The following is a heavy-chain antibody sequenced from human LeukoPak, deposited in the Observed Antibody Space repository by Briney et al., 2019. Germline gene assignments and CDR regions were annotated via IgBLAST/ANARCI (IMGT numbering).Heavy chain of an antibody. CDR3: AKTLYSSSSGGADY. J-gene: IGHJ4*02. CDR1: GFTVSSYA. Sequence: GGSLRLSCAASGFTVSSYAMSWVRQAPGEGLEWVSAISGSGGSTYYADSVKGRFIISRDNSKNTLYLQMNSLRADDTAVYYCAKTLYSSSSGGADYWGQGTLVTVSS. CDR2: ISGSGGST. V-gene: IGHV3-23*01. D-gene: IGHD6-6*01.